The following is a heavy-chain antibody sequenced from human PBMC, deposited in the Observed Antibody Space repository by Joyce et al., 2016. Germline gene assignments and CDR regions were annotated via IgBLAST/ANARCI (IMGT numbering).Heavy chain of an antibody. CDR1: GCSFRSYG. J-gene: IGHJ4*02. CDR2: ILYDGTKK. V-gene: IGHV3-30*18. Sequence: QVQLVESGGDVVQPGTSLRVSCVASGCSFRSYGVHWVRQAPGKGLEWVAVILYDGTKKYYADSVKGRFTVSRDNFKNTVYLEMSSLRHEDTAVYYCAKDLNYYGSGRNIQYWGQGTLVTVSS. CDR3: AKDLNYYGSGRNIQY. D-gene: IGHD3-10*01.